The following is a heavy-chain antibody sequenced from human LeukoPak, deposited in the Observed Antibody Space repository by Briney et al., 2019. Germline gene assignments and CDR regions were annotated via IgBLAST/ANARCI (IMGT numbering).Heavy chain of an antibody. Sequence: GGSLRLSCAASGFTFSSYSMNWVRQAPGKGLEWVSSISSSSSYIYYADSLKGRFTISRDNSKNTLYLQMNSLRAEDTAVYYCAKGTLKYYFDYWGQGTLVTVSS. CDR2: ISSSSSYI. CDR3: AKGTLKYYFDY. CDR1: GFTFSSYS. J-gene: IGHJ4*02. V-gene: IGHV3-21*04.